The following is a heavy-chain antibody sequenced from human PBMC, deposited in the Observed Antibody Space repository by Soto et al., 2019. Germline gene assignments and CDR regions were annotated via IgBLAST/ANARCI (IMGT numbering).Heavy chain of an antibody. V-gene: IGHV4-59*01. D-gene: IGHD3-16*01. CDR3: ARDLGGWGRYFDS. Sequence: PSETLSLTCTVSGGSISSYYWTWIRQPPGKGLEWIGYLHYSGSTNSNPSLNSRVTLSLDTSKNQFSLKLSSVTAADTAVYYCARDLGGWGRYFDSWGQGTLVTVSS. J-gene: IGHJ4*02. CDR1: GGSISSYY. CDR2: LHYSGST.